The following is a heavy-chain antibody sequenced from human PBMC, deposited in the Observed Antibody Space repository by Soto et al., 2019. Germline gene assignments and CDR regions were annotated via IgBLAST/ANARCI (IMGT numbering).Heavy chain of an antibody. V-gene: IGHV3-33*01. CDR2: IWYDGSNK. D-gene: IGHD3-16*02. CDR3: ARDYDYVWGGYRSDGMDV. Sequence: GGSLRLSCAASGFTFSSYGMHWVRQAPGKGLEWVAVIWYDGSNKYYADSVKGRFTISRDNSKNTLYLQKNSLRAEDTAVYYCARDYDYVWGGYRSDGMDVWGQGTTVTVSS. J-gene: IGHJ6*02. CDR1: GFTFSSYG.